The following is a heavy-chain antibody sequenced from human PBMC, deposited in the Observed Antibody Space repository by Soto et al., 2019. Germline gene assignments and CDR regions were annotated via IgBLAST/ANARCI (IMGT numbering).Heavy chain of an antibody. V-gene: IGHV1-18*01. J-gene: IGHJ4*02. CDR3: AREEAADYDFWSGYDY. Sequence: GASVKVSCKASGYTFTIYGIIWVRQAPGQGLEWMGWISAYNGNTNYAQKLQGRVTMTTDTSTSTAYMELRSLRSDDTAVYYCAREEAADYDFWSGYDYWGQGTLVTVSS. D-gene: IGHD3-3*01. CDR1: GYTFTIYG. CDR2: ISAYNGNT.